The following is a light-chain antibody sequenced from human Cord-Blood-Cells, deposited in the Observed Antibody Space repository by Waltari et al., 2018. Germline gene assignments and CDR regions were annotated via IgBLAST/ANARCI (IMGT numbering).Light chain of an antibody. Sequence: VLTPSPATLSLSPGERDNLSCRASQSVSSYLAWYQQKPGQAPRLLIYDASNMATGVPARFSGSGSGTDFTLTISSLEPEDFAVYYCQQRSNWPLTFGGGTKVEIK. CDR1: QSVSSY. J-gene: IGKJ4*01. V-gene: IGKV3-11*01. CDR2: DAS. CDR3: QQRSNWPLT.